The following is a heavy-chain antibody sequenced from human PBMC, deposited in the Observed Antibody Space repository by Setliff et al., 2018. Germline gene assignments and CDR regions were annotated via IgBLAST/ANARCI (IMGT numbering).Heavy chain of an antibody. CDR3: RFWSGYYKNDY. D-gene: IGHD3-3*01. CDR1: GYSIRSGYY. J-gene: IGHJ4*02. CDR2: INHSGTT. Sequence: SETLSLTCGVPGYSIRSGYYWGWVRQSPGRGLDWIGEINHSGTTNYDPSLEGRISISVDTSKRQFSLKLTSVTAADMAVYYCRFWSGYYKNDYWAQGTLVTVSS. V-gene: IGHV4-38-2*01.